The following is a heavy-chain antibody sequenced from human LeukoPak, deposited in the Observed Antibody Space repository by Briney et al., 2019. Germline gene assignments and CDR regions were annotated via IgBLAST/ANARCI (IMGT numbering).Heavy chain of an antibody. CDR3: ARTDTREVPKHFDY. D-gene: IGHD1-26*01. J-gene: IGHJ4*02. Sequence: PGGSLRLSCAASGFTLSSYWMSWVRQAPGKGLEWVANIKQDGSEKYYVDSVKGRFTISRDNAKNSLYLQVDSLRAEDTAVYFCARTDTREVPKHFDYWGQGTLVTVSS. V-gene: IGHV3-7*01. CDR1: GFTLSSYW. CDR2: IKQDGSEK.